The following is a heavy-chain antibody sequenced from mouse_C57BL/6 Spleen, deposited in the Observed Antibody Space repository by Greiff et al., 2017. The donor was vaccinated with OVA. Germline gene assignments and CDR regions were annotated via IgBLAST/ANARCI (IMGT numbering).Heavy chain of an antibody. CDR3: ARGYGNYDY. CDR2: IYPGDGDT. Sequence: QVQLQQSGPELVKPGASVKISCKASGYAFSSSWMNWVKQRPGKGLEWIGRIYPGDGDTNYNGKFKGKATLTADKSSSTAYMQLSSLTSEDSAVYFCARGYGNYDYWGQGTTLTVSS. V-gene: IGHV1-82*01. D-gene: IGHD2-1*01. J-gene: IGHJ2*01. CDR1: GYAFSSSW.